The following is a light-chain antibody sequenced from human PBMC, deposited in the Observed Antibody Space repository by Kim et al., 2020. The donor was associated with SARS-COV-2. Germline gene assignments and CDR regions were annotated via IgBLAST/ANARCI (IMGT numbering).Light chain of an antibody. CDR1: QDIRND. CDR2: GTC. V-gene: IGKV1-17*01. CDR3: LQHNTGPIT. J-gene: IGKJ5*01. Sequence: ESVGDRFTLTCRASQDIRNDLGWYQQNPGRAPKRLMYGTCGLQSGVPSGFSGSGSGTEFTLTISSLQPEDFATYFCLQHNTGPITFGQGARLEIK.